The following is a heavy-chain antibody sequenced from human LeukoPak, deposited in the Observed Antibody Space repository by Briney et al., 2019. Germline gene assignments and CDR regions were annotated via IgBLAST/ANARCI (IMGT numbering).Heavy chain of an antibody. D-gene: IGHD2-2*01. V-gene: IGHV1-69*05. CDR1: GGTFSSYA. Sequence: SVKVSCKASGGTFSSYAISWVRQAPGQGLEWMGGIIPIFGTANYAQKFQGRVTMTRNTSISTAYMELSSLRSEDTAVYYCARVGRSVVVPAATGAYFDYWGQGTLVTVSS. CDR3: ARVGRSVVVPAATGAYFDY. J-gene: IGHJ4*02. CDR2: IIPIFGTA.